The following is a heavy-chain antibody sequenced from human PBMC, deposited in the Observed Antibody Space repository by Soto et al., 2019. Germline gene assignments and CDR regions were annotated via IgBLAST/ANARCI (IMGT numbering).Heavy chain of an antibody. J-gene: IGHJ5*02. CDR1: GFTFSSSA. CDR3: AKGTRNCSSGSCPAES. Sequence: EVQLEESGGSLVKPGGSLRLYCAASGFTFSSSAMQWIRQTPGQGLEWVSDIGDSGSYIHYADSVQGRFTISRDNAQNSLYDEMNSLTVEDTAVYYCAKGTRNCSSGSCPAESWCQGTLVTVS. D-gene: IGHD2-15*01. CDR2: IGDSGSYI. V-gene: IGHV3-21*06.